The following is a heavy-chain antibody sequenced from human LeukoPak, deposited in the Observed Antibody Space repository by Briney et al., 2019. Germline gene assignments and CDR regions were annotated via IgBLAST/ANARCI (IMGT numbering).Heavy chain of an antibody. CDR3: ARDFYASGFYFWFDP. CDR2: IYYSGST. J-gene: IGHJ5*02. D-gene: IGHD2/OR15-2a*01. Sequence: SETLSLTYTVSGGSISSYYWSWVRQPPGKGLEWSGYIYYSGSTNYNPSLGSRVTMSVDTSKNYFSLRLSSVTAADTAVYYCARDFYASGFYFWFDPWGQGMLVTVSS. CDR1: GGSISSYY. V-gene: IGHV4-59*12.